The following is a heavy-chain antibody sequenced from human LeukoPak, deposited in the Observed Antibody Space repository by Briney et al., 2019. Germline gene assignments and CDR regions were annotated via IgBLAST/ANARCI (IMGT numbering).Heavy chain of an antibody. J-gene: IGHJ4*02. CDR1: GFTFSTYA. D-gene: IGHD6-19*01. V-gene: IGHV3-30*04. CDR2: ISYDGPNK. CDR3: ARGVRIAVAGYIDY. Sequence: PGRSLRLSCAASGFTFSTYAMHWVRQAPGKGLEWVAAISYDGPNKRYADSVKGRFTISRDNSKNTLYLHMNSLRAEDTAVYYCARGVRIAVAGYIDYWGQGTLVTVSS.